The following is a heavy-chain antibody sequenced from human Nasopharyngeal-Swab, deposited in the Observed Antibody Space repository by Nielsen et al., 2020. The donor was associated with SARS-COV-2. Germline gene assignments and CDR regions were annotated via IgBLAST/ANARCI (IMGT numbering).Heavy chain of an antibody. V-gene: IGHV4-61*02. Sequence: SETLSLTCTVSGGSISSGNAWNYWTWIRHTAGQGLEWIGRIYASWTTDYNPSRQSRVTMSLDTSKNQFSLTLTSVTAADTAIYYCARDFSHWGQGTLVTVSS. CDR1: GGSISSGNAWNY. J-gene: IGHJ4*02. CDR2: IYASWTT. CDR3: ARDFSH.